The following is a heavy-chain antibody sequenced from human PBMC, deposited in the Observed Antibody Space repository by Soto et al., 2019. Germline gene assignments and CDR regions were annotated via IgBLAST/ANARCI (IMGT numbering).Heavy chain of an antibody. CDR2: ISGSGDST. Sequence: GGSLRLSCAVSGFIFRSYAMGWVRQAPGKGLEWVSSISGSGDSTYYADSVQGRFTISRDNSKNTLSLQMSSLRAEDTAVYYCAKSIDYDILTGYYGSIAFDIWGQGTMVTVSS. V-gene: IGHV3-23*01. J-gene: IGHJ3*02. CDR3: AKSIDYDILTGYYGSIAFDI. CDR1: GFIFRSYA. D-gene: IGHD3-9*01.